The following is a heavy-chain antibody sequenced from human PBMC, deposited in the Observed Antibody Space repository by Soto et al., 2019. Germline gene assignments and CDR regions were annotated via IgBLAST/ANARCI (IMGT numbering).Heavy chain of an antibody. J-gene: IGHJ4*02. D-gene: IGHD3-9*01. V-gene: IGHV4-59*01. CDR3: ARGVGSSPPRY. CDR2: IYDSGSP. Sequence: XETLSLTCTISGGSMSVYYWSWIRQSPGQGLDWIGYIYDSGSPYYNPSLKTRVTISADTSKNQISLKLTSATAADTAVYYCARGVGSSPPRYWGRGPLVTV. CDR1: GGSMSVYY.